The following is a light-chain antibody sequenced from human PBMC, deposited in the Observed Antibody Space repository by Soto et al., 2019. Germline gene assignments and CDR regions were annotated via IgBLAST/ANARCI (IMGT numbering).Light chain of an antibody. Sequence: DIQMTQSPSSLSASVGDRVTITCRASQSISSYLNWYQQKPGKAPKLLIYAASSLQSGAPSRFSGSGSGTDFTLTISSLQPEDFATYYCQQSYSTLPTFGPGTKVDIK. J-gene: IGKJ3*01. CDR2: AAS. V-gene: IGKV1-39*01. CDR3: QQSYSTLPT. CDR1: QSISSY.